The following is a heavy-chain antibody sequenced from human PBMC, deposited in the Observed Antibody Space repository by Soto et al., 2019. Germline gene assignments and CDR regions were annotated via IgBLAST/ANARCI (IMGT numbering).Heavy chain of an antibody. V-gene: IGHV4-61*01. J-gene: IGHJ4*02. CDR2: IYYSGST. D-gene: IGHD6-19*01. CDR3: ARYSSGWTLFDY. CDR1: GGSVSSGSYY. Sequence: PSETLSLTCTVSGGSVSSGSYYWSWIRQPPGKGLEWIGYIYYSGSTNYNPSLKSRVTISVDTSKNQFSLKLSSVTAADTAVYYCARYSSGWTLFDYWGQGTLVTVSS.